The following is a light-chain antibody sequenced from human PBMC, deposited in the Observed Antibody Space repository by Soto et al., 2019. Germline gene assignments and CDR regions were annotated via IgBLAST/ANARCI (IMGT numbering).Light chain of an antibody. Sequence: DIVMTQSPDSRAVALGESANINGKSSQSVLYNSKTKTYLAWYLQRPGQPPKLLIYWASTRESGVPDRFSGSGSGTDFTLTITSLQAEDVAVYYCQQYESTPPTFGQGTKLEIK. J-gene: IGKJ2*01. CDR2: WAS. CDR3: QQYESTPPT. V-gene: IGKV4-1*01. CDR1: QSVLYNSKTKTY.